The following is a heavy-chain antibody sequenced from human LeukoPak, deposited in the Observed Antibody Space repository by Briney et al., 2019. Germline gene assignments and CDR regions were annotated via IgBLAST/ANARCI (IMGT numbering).Heavy chain of an antibody. J-gene: IGHJ4*02. CDR2: IKQDGSEK. V-gene: IGHV3-7*03. D-gene: IGHD2-21*01. CDR1: GFTFSSYW. CDR3: AKAPVTTCRGAYCYPFDY. Sequence: GGSLRLSCAASGFTFSSYWMSWVRQAPGKGLEWVANIKQDGSEKYYVDSVKGRFTISRDNSKNTLYLQMNSLRAEDTAVYYCAKAPVTTCRGAYCYPFDYWGQGTLVTVSS.